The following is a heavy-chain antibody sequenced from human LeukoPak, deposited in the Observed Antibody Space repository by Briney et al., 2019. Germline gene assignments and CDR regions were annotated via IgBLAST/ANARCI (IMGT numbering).Heavy chain of an antibody. CDR2: ISSSSSYI. CDR3: ARGSLSTVVTSGFDY. D-gene: IGHD4-23*01. CDR1: GFTFSSYS. Sequence: GGSLRLSCAASGFTFSSYSMNWVGQAPGKGLEWVSSISSSSSYIYYADSLKGRFTISRDNAKNSLYLQMNSLRAEDTAVYYCARGSLSTVVTSGFDYWGQGTLVTVSS. V-gene: IGHV3-21*01. J-gene: IGHJ4*02.